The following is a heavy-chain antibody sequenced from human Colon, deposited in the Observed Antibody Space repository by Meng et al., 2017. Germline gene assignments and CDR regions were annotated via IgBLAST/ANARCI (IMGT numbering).Heavy chain of an antibody. V-gene: IGHV1-2*02. Sequence: ASVKVSCKASGYTFTGYYMHWVRQAPGQGLEWMGWINPNSGGTNYAQKFQGRVTMTRDMSISTAYMELSRLRSDDTAVYYCARGPTHYDILTGYYRGLGWFDPWGQGTRVTVSS. D-gene: IGHD3-9*01. J-gene: IGHJ5*02. CDR3: ARGPTHYDILTGYYRGLGWFDP. CDR2: INPNSGGT. CDR1: GYTFTGYY.